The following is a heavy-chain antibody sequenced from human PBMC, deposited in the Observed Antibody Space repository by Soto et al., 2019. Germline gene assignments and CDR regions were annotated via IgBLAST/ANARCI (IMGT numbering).Heavy chain of an antibody. CDR2: IYSSGST. Sequence: SETLSLTCTVSGGAINSYYWTWIRQPTGKGLEWIGRIYSSGSTKYNPSLQSRVTMPLDTSKNQFSLRLTSVTAADTAVYYCARGQRFSDWFDPWGQGTLVTVYS. CDR1: GGAINSYY. D-gene: IGHD3-3*01. CDR3: ARGQRFSDWFDP. V-gene: IGHV4-4*07. J-gene: IGHJ5*02.